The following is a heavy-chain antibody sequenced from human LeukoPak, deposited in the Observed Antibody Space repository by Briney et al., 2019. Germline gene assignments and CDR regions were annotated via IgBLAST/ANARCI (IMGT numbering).Heavy chain of an antibody. J-gene: IGHJ5*02. D-gene: IGHD3-3*01. CDR3: ARDRTYYDFYGFDP. CDR1: GGTFSSYA. Sequence: ASVKVSCKASGGTFSSYAISWVRQAPGQGLEWMGGIIPIFGTANYTQKFQGRVTITTDESTSTAYMELSSLRSEDTAVYYCARDRTYYDFYGFDPWGQGTLVTVSS. V-gene: IGHV1-69*05. CDR2: IIPIFGTA.